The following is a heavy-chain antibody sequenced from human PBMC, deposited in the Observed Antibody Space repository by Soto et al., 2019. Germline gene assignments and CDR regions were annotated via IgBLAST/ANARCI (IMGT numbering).Heavy chain of an antibody. CDR1: GDTFTGYY. J-gene: IGHJ3*02. Sequence: ASVKVSGKASGDTFTGYYMHWVRQAPGQVLEWMGWINPNSGGTNYAQKFQGWVTMTRDTSISTAYMELSRLRSDDTAVYYCARNSGSYYGAFDIWGQGTMVTVSS. D-gene: IGHD1-26*01. CDR2: INPNSGGT. V-gene: IGHV1-2*04. CDR3: ARNSGSYYGAFDI.